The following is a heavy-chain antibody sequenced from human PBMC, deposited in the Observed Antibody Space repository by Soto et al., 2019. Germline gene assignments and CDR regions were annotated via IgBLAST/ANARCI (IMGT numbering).Heavy chain of an antibody. CDR1: GGSISSYY. Sequence: QVQLQESGPGLVKPSETLSLTCTVSGGSISSYYWSWIRQPPGKGLEWIGYIYYSGSTNYNPSLMSRVTISVDTSKNQFSLKLSSVTAADTAVYYCARDGGGYCSGGSCSWGGWFDPWGQGTLVTVSS. J-gene: IGHJ5*02. V-gene: IGHV4-59*01. CDR2: IYYSGST. D-gene: IGHD2-15*01. CDR3: ARDGGGYCSGGSCSWGGWFDP.